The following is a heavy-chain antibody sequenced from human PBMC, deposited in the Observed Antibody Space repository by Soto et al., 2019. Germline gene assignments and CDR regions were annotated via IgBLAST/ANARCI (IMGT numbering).Heavy chain of an antibody. J-gene: IGHJ3*02. CDR3: ARLYCSGGSCYYHRAFDI. CDR2: MNPNSGNT. D-gene: IGHD2-15*01. CDR1: GYTFTSYD. V-gene: IGHV1-8*01. Sequence: GASVKVSCKASGYTFTSYDINWVRQATGQGLEWMGWMNPNSGNTGYAQKFQGRVTMTRNTSISTAYMELSSLRSEDTAVYYCARLYCSGGSCYYHRAFDIWGQGTMVTVSS.